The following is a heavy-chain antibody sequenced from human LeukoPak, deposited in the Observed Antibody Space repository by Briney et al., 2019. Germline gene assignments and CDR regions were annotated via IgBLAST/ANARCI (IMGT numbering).Heavy chain of an antibody. J-gene: IGHJ4*02. CDR3: ARDAGYSSGWYGGYFDY. D-gene: IGHD6-19*01. CDR1: GFTFSSYA. CDR2: ISYDGSNK. Sequence: GRSLRLSCAASGFTFSSYAMHWVRQAPGKGLEWVAVISYDGSNKYYADSVKGRFTISRDNSKNTLYLQMNSLRAEDTAVYYCARDAGYSSGWYGGYFDYWGQGTLVTVSS. V-gene: IGHV3-30-3*01.